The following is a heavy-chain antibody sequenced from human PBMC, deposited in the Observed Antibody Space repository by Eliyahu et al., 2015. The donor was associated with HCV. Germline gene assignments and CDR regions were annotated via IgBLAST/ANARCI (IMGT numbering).Heavy chain of an antibody. CDR3: AKTIFGEVNNPMDV. CDR1: XFXFNXYY. D-gene: IGHD3-3*01. J-gene: IGHJ6*02. V-gene: IGHV3-30*18. CDR2: ISSDGRIK. Sequence: QVQLVESGGGVVQPGGSLRLSCVXSXFXFNXYYIPGVRQXPGKGLEWVAVISSDGRIKYHTDXVKGRFTISRDNTKETLFLQMNSLRADDTAVYYCAKTIFGEVNNPMDVWGQGTTVTVSS.